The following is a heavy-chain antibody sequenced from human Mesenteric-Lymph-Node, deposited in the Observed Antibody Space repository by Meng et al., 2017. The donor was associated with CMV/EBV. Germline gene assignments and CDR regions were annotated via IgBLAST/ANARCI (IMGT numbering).Heavy chain of an antibody. CDR1: GDSVSNDDDY. J-gene: IGHJ4*02. V-gene: IGHV3-11*04. Sequence: GGSLRLSCTVSGDSVSNDDDYWSWIRQPPGKGLEWLSYISASGATIYYADSVKGRFTISRDNTKNSLYLQMNSLRVEDTAVYYCARDRGRPNGWMYYFESWGQGTLVTVSS. CDR2: ISASGATI. D-gene: IGHD3-10*01. CDR3: ARDRGRPNGWMYYFES.